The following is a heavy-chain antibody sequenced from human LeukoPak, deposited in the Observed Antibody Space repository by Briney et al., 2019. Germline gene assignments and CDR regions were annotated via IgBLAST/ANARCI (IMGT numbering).Heavy chain of an antibody. CDR1: GFTFSSYA. Sequence: GGSLRLSCAASGFTFSSYAMSWVRQAPGKGLEYVSSISTNGGSTYYANSVKGRFTISRDNSKNTLYVQMGSLRAEDMAVYYCARDLEGITIFGAFDYWGQGTLVTVSS. J-gene: IGHJ4*02. D-gene: IGHD3-3*01. V-gene: IGHV3-64*01. CDR3: ARDLEGITIFGAFDY. CDR2: ISTNGGST.